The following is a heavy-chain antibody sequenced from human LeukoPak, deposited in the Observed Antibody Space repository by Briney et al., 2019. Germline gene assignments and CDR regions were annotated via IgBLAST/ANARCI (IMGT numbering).Heavy chain of an antibody. J-gene: IGHJ5*02. D-gene: IGHD6-13*01. CDR3: ARHKAAARYNWFDP. V-gene: IGHV4-59*01. Sequence: SETLSLTCTVSGGSISSYYWSWIRQPPGKGLEWIGYIYYSGSTNYNPSLKSRVTISVDTSKNQFSLKLSSVTAADTAVYYCARHKAAARYNWFDPWGQGTLVTVSS. CDR2: IYYSGST. CDR1: GGSISSYY.